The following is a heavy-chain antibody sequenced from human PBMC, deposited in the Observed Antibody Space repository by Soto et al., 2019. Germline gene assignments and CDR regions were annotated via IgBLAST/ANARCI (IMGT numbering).Heavy chain of an antibody. CDR1: GYTFTSYA. CDR2: INAGNGNT. J-gene: IGHJ3*02. Sequence: VASVKVSCKASGYTFTSYAMHWVRQAPGQRLEWMGWINAGNGNTKYSQKFQGRVTITRDTSASTAYMELSSLRSEDTAVYYCARDRSDILTGYYEKNAFDIWGQGTMVTVSS. V-gene: IGHV1-3*01. D-gene: IGHD3-9*01. CDR3: ARDRSDILTGYYEKNAFDI.